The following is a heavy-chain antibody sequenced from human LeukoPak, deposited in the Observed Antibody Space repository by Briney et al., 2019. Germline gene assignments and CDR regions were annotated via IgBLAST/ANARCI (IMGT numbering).Heavy chain of an antibody. CDR3: ARQRVGSGSYWYFDY. Sequence: SETLSLTCTVSGGSISSSSYYWGWIRQPPGKGLEWIGSIYYSGSTYYNPSLKSRVTISVDTSKNQFSLKLSSVTAADTAVYYCARQRVGSGSYWYFDYWGQGTLVTVSS. CDR1: GGSISSSSYY. D-gene: IGHD3-10*01. V-gene: IGHV4-39*01. CDR2: IYYSGST. J-gene: IGHJ4*02.